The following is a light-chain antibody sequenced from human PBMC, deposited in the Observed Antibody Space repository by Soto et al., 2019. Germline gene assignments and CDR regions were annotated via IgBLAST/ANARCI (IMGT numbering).Light chain of an antibody. CDR1: RFISNY. J-gene: IGKJ5*01. Sequence: DIQVTQSPSSLSASVGDRVTITCRASRFISNYLNWYQQKPGKAPKLLISAASTLESGVPSRFSGSGSGTDFTLTISSLRPEDLATYYCEQTYSTPRSITFGQGTRVEIK. CDR3: EQTYSTPRSIT. V-gene: IGKV1-39*01. CDR2: AAS.